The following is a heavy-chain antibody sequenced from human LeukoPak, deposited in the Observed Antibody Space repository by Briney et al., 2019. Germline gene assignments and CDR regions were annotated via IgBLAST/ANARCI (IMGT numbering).Heavy chain of an antibody. V-gene: IGHV4-61*01. CDR2: IYHSGTT. J-gene: IGHJ4*01. CDR3: ARVSVGATRHFDY. CDR1: VSSVSSGCYY. Sequence: SENLSLTWTVSVSSVSSGCYYWSWIRQPPGKGLDWIAFIYHSGTTTYNPSLRSRVTISVDTSKNQFSLKLSSVTAADTAVYYCARVSVGATRHFDYWGQGTRVTVSP. D-gene: IGHD1-26*01.